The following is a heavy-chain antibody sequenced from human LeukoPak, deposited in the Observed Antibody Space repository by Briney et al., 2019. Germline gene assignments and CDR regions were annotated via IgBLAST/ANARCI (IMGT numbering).Heavy chain of an antibody. V-gene: IGHV1-18*01. CDR3: ARGATVTTHRNAAFDI. Sequence: ASVSVSCKASEYTFTSYDISWVRQAPGQGREWMGWISAYNGYTNCAQKLQGRVTMTTDTSTSTAYMELRSLRSDDTAVYYCARGATVTTHRNAAFDIWGQGKMVTVSS. CDR2: ISAYNGYT. CDR1: EYTFTSYD. J-gene: IGHJ3*02. D-gene: IGHD4-17*01.